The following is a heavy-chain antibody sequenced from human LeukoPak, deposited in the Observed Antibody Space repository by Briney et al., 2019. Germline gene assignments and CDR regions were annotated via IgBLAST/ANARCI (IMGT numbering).Heavy chain of an antibody. CDR3: ARAGWLRFTTTEELDLDV. Sequence: GGSVRLSCAASGFTVSSNYMSWVRQAPGKGLEWVSVFYGGGRTYYADSVKGRFTISRDNFKNTLYLQMNSVRPEDTAVYYCARAGWLRFTTTEELDLDVWGQGTTVTVSS. J-gene: IGHJ6*02. D-gene: IGHD5-12*01. V-gene: IGHV3-53*01. CDR2: FYGGGRT. CDR1: GFTVSSNY.